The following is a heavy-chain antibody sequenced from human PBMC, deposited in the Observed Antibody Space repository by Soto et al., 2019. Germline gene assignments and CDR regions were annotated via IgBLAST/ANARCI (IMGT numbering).Heavy chain of an antibody. D-gene: IGHD2-2*01. V-gene: IGHV3-21*01. J-gene: IGHJ6*02. CDR1: GFTFSSYS. Sequence: GGSLRLSCAASGFTFSSYSMNWVRQAPGKGLEWVSSISSSSSYIYYADSVKGRFTISRDNAKNSLYLQMNSLRAEDTAVYYCARDRRYCSSTSCHYYGMDVWGQGTTVTVSS. CDR2: ISSSSSYI. CDR3: ARDRRYCSSTSCHYYGMDV.